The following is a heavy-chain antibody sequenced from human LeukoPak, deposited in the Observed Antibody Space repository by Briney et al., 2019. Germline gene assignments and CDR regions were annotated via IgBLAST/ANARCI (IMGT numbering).Heavy chain of an antibody. V-gene: IGHV4-30-4*08. CDR1: GGSFSGYY. D-gene: IGHD1-26*01. J-gene: IGHJ4*02. CDR2: IYYSGST. CDR3: ARASLAYFDY. Sequence: SETLSLTCAVYGGSFSGYYWSWIRQPPGKGLEWIGYIYYSGSTYYNPSLKSRVTISVDTSKNQFSLKLSSVTAADTAVYYCARASLAYFDYWGQGTLVTVSS.